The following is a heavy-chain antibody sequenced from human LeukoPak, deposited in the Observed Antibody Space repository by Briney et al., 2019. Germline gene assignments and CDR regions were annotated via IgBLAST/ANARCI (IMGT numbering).Heavy chain of an antibody. D-gene: IGHD3-22*01. CDR1: GFTFSSYE. J-gene: IGHJ4*02. V-gene: IGHV3-48*03. Sequence: PGGSLRPSCAASGFTFSSYEMNGVRQAPGKGLEWVSYISSSGSTIYYADSVKGRFTISRDNAKNSLYLQMNSLRAEDTAVYYCAKGSHSSGYYFDYWGQGTLVTVSS. CDR3: AKGSHSSGYYFDY. CDR2: ISSSGSTI.